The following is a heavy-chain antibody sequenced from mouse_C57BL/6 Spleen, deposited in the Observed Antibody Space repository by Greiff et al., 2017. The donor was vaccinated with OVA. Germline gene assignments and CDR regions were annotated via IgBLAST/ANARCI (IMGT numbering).Heavy chain of an antibody. CDR1: GYTFTSYW. CDR3: ARKDYTPY. CDR2: IDPSDSYT. Sequence: VQLQQPGAELVKPGASVKLSCKASGYTFTSYWMQWVKQRPGPGLAWIGEIDPSDSYTNYNQQFKGKATLTVDTSSSTAYMQLSSLTSEDSAVYYCARKDYTPYWGQGTLVTVSA. J-gene: IGHJ3*01. D-gene: IGHD2-13*01. V-gene: IGHV1-50*01.